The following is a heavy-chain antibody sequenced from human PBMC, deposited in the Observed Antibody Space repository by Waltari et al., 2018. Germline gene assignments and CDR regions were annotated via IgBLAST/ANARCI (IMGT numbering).Heavy chain of an antibody. CDR3: MRQRPLFDYYGSKVNPQESEY. CDR1: GYIFPNSC. J-gene: IGHJ4*01. CDR2: NLPGHSDT. V-gene: IGHV5-51*01. D-gene: IGHD3-10*01. Sequence: EVQLAQSGAEVKKPGESLKISCQASGYIFPNSCNGWFRQEHGKGLEGVGCNLPGHSDTTYSPSFHGRVTIAADKSTSTADLQWTRRQAADTAMYYCMRQRPLFDYYGSKVNPQESEYWGHGTLVIVSS.